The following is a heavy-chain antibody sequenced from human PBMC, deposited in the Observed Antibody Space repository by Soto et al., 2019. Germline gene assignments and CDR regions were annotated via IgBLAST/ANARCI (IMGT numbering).Heavy chain of an antibody. J-gene: IGHJ4*02. CDR2: INPSGST. V-gene: IGHV4-34*01. CDR1: GGSFGDYY. CDR3: ARVPYCGGDCYPLFDH. D-gene: IGHD2-21*02. Sequence: PSETLSLTCAVYGGSFGDYYWSWVRQPPGKGLAWIGDINPSGSTNYNPSLKGRVTLSIDTSKNQFSLELNSVTAADTAVYFCARVPYCGGDCYPLFDHWGQGTLVTVSS.